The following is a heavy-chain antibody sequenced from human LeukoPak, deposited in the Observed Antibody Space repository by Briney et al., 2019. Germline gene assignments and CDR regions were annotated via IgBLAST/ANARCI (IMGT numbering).Heavy chain of an antibody. J-gene: IGHJ3*01. CDR3: VRVGSTYAFDV. V-gene: IGHV3-72*01. CDR2: IRNKAKSYTT. D-gene: IGHD2/OR15-2a*01. CDR1: GFTFSDHS. Sequence: PGGSLRLSCAASGFTFSDHSMDWVRQAPGKGLEWVGRIRNKAKSYTTEYAASVKGRFTISRDGSNNSLYLQMNSLKTEDTAVYYCVRVGSTYAFDVWGQGTMVTVSS.